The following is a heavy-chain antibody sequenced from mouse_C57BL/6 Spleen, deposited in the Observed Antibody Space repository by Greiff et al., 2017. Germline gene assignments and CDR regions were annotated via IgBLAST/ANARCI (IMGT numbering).Heavy chain of an antibody. CDR2: IWRGGST. Sequence: VKLMESGPGLVQPSQSLSITCTVSGFSLTSYGVHWVRQSPGKGLEWLGVIWRGGSTDYNAAFMSRLSITKDNSKSQVFFKMNSLQADDTAIYYCARIYYDYDDAMDYWGQGTSVTVSS. CDR3: ARIYYDYDDAMDY. CDR1: GFSLTSYG. V-gene: IGHV2-5*01. D-gene: IGHD2-4*01. J-gene: IGHJ4*01.